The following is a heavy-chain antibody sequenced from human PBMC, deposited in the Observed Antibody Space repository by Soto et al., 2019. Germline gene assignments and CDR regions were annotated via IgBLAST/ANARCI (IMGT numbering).Heavy chain of an antibody. V-gene: IGHV1-18*01. J-gene: IGHJ4*02. CDR2: ISAYNGNT. Sequence: QVQLVQSGAEVKKPGASVKVSCKASGYTFTSYGISWVRQAPGQGLEWMGWISAYNGNTKYVQKFQGRGTMTTETSPSTAYVELRSLRSDDTAVYYGERDAAAGFKDYWGQGTLVTVSS. D-gene: IGHD6-13*01. CDR1: GYTFTSYG. CDR3: ERDAAAGFKDY.